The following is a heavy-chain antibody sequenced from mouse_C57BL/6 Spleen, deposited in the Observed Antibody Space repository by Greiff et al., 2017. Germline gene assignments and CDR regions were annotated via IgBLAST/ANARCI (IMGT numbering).Heavy chain of an antibody. CDR3: ARHRDFMDY. J-gene: IGHJ4*01. CDR2: ISSGGSYT. D-gene: IGHD3-3*01. Sequence: EVKLMESGGDLVKPGGSLKLSCAASGFTFSSYGMSWVRQTPDKRLEWVATISSGGSYTYYPDSVKGRFTISRDNAKNTLYLQMSSLKSEDTAMYYCARHRDFMDYWGQGTSVTVSS. V-gene: IGHV5-6*01. CDR1: GFTFSSYG.